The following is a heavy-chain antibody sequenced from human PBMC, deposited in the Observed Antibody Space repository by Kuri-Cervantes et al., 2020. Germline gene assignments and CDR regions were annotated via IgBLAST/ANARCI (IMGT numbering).Heavy chain of an antibody. J-gene: IGHJ4*02. V-gene: IGHV3-11*01. CDR2: ISSSGSTI. D-gene: IGHD2-15*01. CDR1: GFTFSDYY. CDR3: ARTILGGIVVVVVATTFDY. Sequence: GESLKISCAASGFTFSDYYMSWIRQAPGKGLEWVSYISSSGSTIYYADSVKGRFTISRDNAKNSLYLQMNSLRAEDTAVYYCARTILGGIVVVVVATTFDYWGQGTLVTVSS.